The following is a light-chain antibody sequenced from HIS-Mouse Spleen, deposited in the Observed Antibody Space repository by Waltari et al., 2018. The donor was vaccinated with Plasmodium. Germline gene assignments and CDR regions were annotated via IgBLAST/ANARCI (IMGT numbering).Light chain of an antibody. CDR1: SSDVGGYNY. Sequence: QSALTQPPSASGSPGQSVTISCTGTSSDVGGYNYVSWYPQHTGKAPKLMIYEVSKRPSGVPDRFSGANSGNTASPTVSGLQAEDEADYYCSSYAGSNNLVFGGGTKLTVL. V-gene: IGLV2-8*01. CDR2: EVS. J-gene: IGLJ2*01. CDR3: SSYAGSNNLV.